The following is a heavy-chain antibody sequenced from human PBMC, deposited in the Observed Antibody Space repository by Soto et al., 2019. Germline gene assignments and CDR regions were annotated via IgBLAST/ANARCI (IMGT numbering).Heavy chain of an antibody. Sequence: QVQLVQSGDEVRKPGSSVKVSCKASGYIFVNYGIAWVRPAPGQGLEWMGWIRPYSGNTHYASKVQGRLTMTTDTSTSTAYMDLGSLTSDDTAVYYCAMVDKYVTPTPQDVWGQGTPVTVSS. CDR2: IRPYSGNT. V-gene: IGHV1-18*01. CDR1: GYIFVNYG. J-gene: IGHJ6*02. D-gene: IGHD5-12*01. CDR3: AMVDKYVTPTPQDV.